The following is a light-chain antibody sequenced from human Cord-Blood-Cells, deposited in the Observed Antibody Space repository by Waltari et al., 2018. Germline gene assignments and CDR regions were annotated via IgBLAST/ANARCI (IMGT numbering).Light chain of an antibody. CDR3: QQYYSYPPLT. V-gene: IGKV1-8*01. CDR1: QGISSY. Sequence: AIRITQSPSSLSASTGDRVSISCRASQGISSYLAWYQQKPGKAPKLLIFAASTLQIGGPSRFSGSGSGTDFTLTISCLQSEDFATYYCQQYYSYPPLTFGGGTKVEIK. CDR2: AAS. J-gene: IGKJ4*01.